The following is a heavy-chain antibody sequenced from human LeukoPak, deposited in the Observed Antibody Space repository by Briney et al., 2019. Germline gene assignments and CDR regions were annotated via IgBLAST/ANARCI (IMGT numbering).Heavy chain of an antibody. CDR2: IYPGDSDT. CDR3: ARLSDIVVVPAAIGWFDP. Sequence: GESLKISCKGSGYRFTSYWIGWVRQMPGKGLERMGIIYPGDSDTRYSPSFQGQVTISADKSISTAYLQWSSLKASDTAMYYCARLSDIVVVPAAIGWFDPWGQGTLVTVSS. D-gene: IGHD2-2*01. V-gene: IGHV5-51*01. J-gene: IGHJ5*02. CDR1: GYRFTSYW.